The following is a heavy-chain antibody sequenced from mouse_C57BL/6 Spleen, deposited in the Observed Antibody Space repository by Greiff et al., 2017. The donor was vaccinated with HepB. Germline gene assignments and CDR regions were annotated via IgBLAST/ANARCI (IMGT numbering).Heavy chain of an antibody. CDR1: GYTFTSYW. J-gene: IGHJ2*01. CDR3: ARDSNYVVFDY. V-gene: IGHV1-59*01. CDR2: IDPSDSYT. D-gene: IGHD2-5*01. Sequence: QVQLQQPGAELVRPGTSVKLSCKASGYTFTSYWMHWVKQRPGQGLEWIGVIDPSDSYTNYNQKFKGKATLTVDTSSSTAYMQLSSLTSEDSAVYYCARDSNYVVFDYWGQGTTLTVSS.